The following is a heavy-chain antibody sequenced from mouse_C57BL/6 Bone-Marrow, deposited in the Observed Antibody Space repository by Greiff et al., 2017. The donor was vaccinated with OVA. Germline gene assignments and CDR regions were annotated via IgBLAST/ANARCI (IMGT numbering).Heavy chain of an antibody. V-gene: IGHV5-17*01. CDR3: ARGDGYPWFAY. Sequence: EVQLVESGGGLVKPGGSLKLSCAASGFTFSDYGMHWVRQAPEKGLEWVAYISSGSSTIYYADTVKGRFTISRDNAKNTLFLQMTSLGSEDTAMYYCARGDGYPWFAYWGQGTLVTVSA. D-gene: IGHD2-3*01. J-gene: IGHJ3*01. CDR2: ISSGSSTI. CDR1: GFTFSDYG.